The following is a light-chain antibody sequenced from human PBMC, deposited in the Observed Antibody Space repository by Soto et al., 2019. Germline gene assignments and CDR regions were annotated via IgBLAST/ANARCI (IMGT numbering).Light chain of an antibody. J-gene: IGKJ5*01. CDR2: DAS. CDR3: QQRSNWPPIT. CDR1: QSVCSN. Sequence: EIVFTQEAASLPLSPAASATLPCRASQSVCSNLAWYQQKPGQAPRLLIYDASNRASGIPARFSGSGSGTDFTLTISSLQPEDVAVYYCQQRSNWPPITFGQGTRLEIK. V-gene: IGKV3-11*01.